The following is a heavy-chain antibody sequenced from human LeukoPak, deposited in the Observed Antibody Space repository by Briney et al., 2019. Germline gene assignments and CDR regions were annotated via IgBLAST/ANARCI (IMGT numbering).Heavy chain of an antibody. CDR3: ASQLGDASDI. CDR2: ISGSSSTI. J-gene: IGHJ3*02. V-gene: IGHV3-48*01. Sequence: PGGSLRLSCAASGFTFSSYGMSWVRQAPGKGLEWVSAISGSSSTIYYADSVKGRFTISRDNGKNSLYLQMNSLRAEDTAVYYCASQLGDASDIWGQGTMVTVSS. D-gene: IGHD6-13*01. CDR1: GFTFSSYG.